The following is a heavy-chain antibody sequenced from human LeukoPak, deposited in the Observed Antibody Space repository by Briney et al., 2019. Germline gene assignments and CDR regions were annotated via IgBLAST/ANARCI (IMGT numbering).Heavy chain of an antibody. J-gene: IGHJ4*02. CDR1: GGTFSSYA. CDR3: ARWGRWGYFDY. D-gene: IGHD3-16*01. Sequence: ASVKVSYKASGGTFSSYAISWVRQAPGQGLEWMGGIIPIFGTANYAQKFQGRVTITTDESTSTAYMELSSLRSEDTAVYYCARWGRWGYFDYWGQGTLVTVSS. V-gene: IGHV1-69*05. CDR2: IIPIFGTA.